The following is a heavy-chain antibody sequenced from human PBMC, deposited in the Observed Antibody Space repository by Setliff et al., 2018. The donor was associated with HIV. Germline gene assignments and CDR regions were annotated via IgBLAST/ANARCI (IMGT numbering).Heavy chain of an antibody. CDR2: ISPHIGHT. Sequence: GASVKVSCKASGYTFTNYGISWVRQAPGHGLEWMGWISPHIGHTNYAQTFQGRVTMTVDTSTSRAYMEVRSLISDDPAVYFCARLGSGWSDSYYYAMDVWGQGTTVTVSS. J-gene: IGHJ6*02. D-gene: IGHD6-19*01. CDR3: ARLGSGWSDSYYYAMDV. CDR1: GYTFTNYG. V-gene: IGHV1-18*01.